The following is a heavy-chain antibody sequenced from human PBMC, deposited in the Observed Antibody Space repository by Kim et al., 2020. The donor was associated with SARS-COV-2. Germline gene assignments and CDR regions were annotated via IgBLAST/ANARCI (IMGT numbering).Heavy chain of an antibody. CDR1: GFTFSSYA. CDR2: ISYDGSNK. CDR3: ARDYGGFGELLFG. J-gene: IGHJ4*02. V-gene: IGHV3-30*04. D-gene: IGHD3-10*01. Sequence: GGSLRLSCAASGFTFSSYAMHWVRQAPGKGLEWVAVISYDGSNKYYADSVKGRFTISRDNSKNTLYLQMNSLRAEDTAVYYCARDYGGFGELLFGWGQGTLVAVSS.